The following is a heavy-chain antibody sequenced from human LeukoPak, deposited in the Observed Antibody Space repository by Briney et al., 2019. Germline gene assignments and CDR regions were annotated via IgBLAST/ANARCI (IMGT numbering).Heavy chain of an antibody. J-gene: IGHJ4*02. Sequence: GASVKVSCKVSGYTLTELSMHWVRQAPGNGLEWMGGFDPEDGETIYAQKFQGRVTMTEDTSTDTAYMELSSLRSEDTAVYYCATLNKYYDILTGYSDYWGQGTLVTVSS. CDR1: GYTLTELS. D-gene: IGHD3-9*01. CDR3: ATLNKYYDILTGYSDY. V-gene: IGHV1-24*01. CDR2: FDPEDGET.